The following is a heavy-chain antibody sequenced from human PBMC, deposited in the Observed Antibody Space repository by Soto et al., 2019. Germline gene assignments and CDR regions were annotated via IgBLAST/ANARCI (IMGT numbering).Heavy chain of an antibody. CDR1: GFSLSTTEVA. V-gene: IGHV2-5*02. Sequence: SGPTLVNPTQSLTLTCSFSGFSLSTTEVAVGWIRQPPGKALEWLALIYWDDDKRYSPSLKSRLTITKDTSKNQVVLTMTNMDPVDTATYYCAHLTTGGFYFDYWGQGTLVTVSS. CDR2: IYWDDDK. CDR3: AHLTTGGFYFDY. D-gene: IGHD4-17*01. J-gene: IGHJ4*02.